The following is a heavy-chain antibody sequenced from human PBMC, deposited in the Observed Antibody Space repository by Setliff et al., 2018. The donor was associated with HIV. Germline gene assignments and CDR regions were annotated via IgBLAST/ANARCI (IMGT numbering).Heavy chain of an antibody. J-gene: IGHJ6*03. CDR1: GAVISRSTHH. Sequence: SETLSLTCSVSGAVISRSTHHWAWIRQPPGKGLEWIGALSSNGNTYFNPTLKSRVTLSIDSSKNLFSLKLNSLTAADTAVYFCAAQDLDLVKYYYMDYWG. CDR3: AAQDLDLVKYYYMDY. D-gene: IGHD2-21*01. V-gene: IGHV4-39*07. CDR2: LSSNGNT.